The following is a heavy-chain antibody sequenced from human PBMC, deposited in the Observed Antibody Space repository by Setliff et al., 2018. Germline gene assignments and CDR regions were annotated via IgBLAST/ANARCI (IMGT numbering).Heavy chain of an antibody. CDR2: IYTSGST. J-gene: IGHJ3*02. D-gene: IGHD5-18*01. Sequence: SETLSLTCTVSGGSISSGSYYWSWIRQPAGKGLEWIGHIYTSGSTNYNPSLKSRVTISVDTSKNQFSLKLSSVTAADTAVYYCAKDVGDGYGVDAYASGGFDIWGQGTLVTVS. CDR1: GGSISSGSYY. CDR3: AKDVGDGYGVDAYASGGFDI. V-gene: IGHV4-61*09.